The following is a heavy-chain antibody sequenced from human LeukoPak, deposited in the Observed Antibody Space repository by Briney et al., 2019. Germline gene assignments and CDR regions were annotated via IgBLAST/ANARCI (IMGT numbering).Heavy chain of an antibody. D-gene: IGHD2-15*01. J-gene: IGHJ4*02. CDR2: ISGSGGST. CDR1: GFTFSSYA. CDR3: AKADIVVVVAAISPGYFDY. Sequence: GGSLRLSCAASGFTFSSYAMSWVRQAPGKGLEWVSAISGSGGSTYYADSVKGRFTISRDNSKNTLYLQMNSLRAEDTAVYYCAKADIVVVVAAISPGYFDYWGQGTLVTVSS. V-gene: IGHV3-23*01.